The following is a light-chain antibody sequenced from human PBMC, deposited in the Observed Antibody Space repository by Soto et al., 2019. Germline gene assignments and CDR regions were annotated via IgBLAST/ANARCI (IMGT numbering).Light chain of an antibody. J-gene: IGKJ2*01. V-gene: IGKV3-15*01. CDR1: QSVNIN. Sequence: EIVMTQSPATLSLSPGEIATLSCRASQSVNINLAWYQQRPGQAPRVLIYAASTRATGVPDRFSGSGSGTDFTLTISRLHPEDFAVHYCHQYKSWPYTFGQGTK. CDR2: AAS. CDR3: HQYKSWPYT.